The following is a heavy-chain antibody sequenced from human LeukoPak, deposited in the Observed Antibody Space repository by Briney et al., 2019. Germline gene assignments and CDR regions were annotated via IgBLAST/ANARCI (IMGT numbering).Heavy chain of an antibody. CDR3: AAELYSGSYGRCCSFAF. D-gene: IGHD1-26*01. Sequence: GASVKVSCKASGFTFINSAIQWVRQARGQRLEWIGWIIVGSGRTHYTQNLQERVTITRDMSTNTAYMELSSLRSDDTAVYYCAAELYSGSYGRCCSFAFWGQGTQVTVSS. J-gene: IGHJ4*02. CDR2: IIVGSGRT. CDR1: GFTFINSA. V-gene: IGHV1-58*02.